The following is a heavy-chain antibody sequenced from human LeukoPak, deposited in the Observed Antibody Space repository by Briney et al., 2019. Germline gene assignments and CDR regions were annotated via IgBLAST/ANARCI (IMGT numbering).Heavy chain of an antibody. CDR1: GGSISSYY. J-gene: IGHJ6*03. CDR2: IYTSGST. D-gene: IGHD3-3*01. V-gene: IGHV4-4*09. Sequence: SETLSLTCTVSGGSISSYYWSWIRQPPGKGLEWTGYIYTSGSTNYNPSLKSRVTISVDTSKNQFSLKLSSVTAADTAVYYCARHGPRGDFWSGYYYYYYYYMDVWGKGTTVTVSS. CDR3: ARHGPRGDFWSGYYYYYYYYMDV.